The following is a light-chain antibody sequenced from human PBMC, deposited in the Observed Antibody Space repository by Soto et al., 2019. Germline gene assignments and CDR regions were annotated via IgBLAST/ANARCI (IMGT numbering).Light chain of an antibody. V-gene: IGLV3-21*02. CDR2: DDT. J-gene: IGLJ2*01. CDR3: QVWDSSSDVV. CDR1: RIGGKS. Sequence: SYELTQPPSVSVAPGQTARITCGGNRIGGKSVHWYQQRPGQAPVLVLHDDTDRPSGIPERISGSNSGNTATLTISGVEAGDEADYFCQVWDSSSDVVFGGGTKVTVL.